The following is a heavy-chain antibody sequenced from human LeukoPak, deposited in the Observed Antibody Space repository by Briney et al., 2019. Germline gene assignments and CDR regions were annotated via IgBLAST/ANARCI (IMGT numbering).Heavy chain of an antibody. CDR2: IFYTGTT. CDR3: ARGWGYFDY. D-gene: IGHD6-19*01. V-gene: IGHV4-59*01. Sequence: SETLSLTCAVSGGSISNYYWSWIRQPPGKGLEWIGYIFYTGTTNYNFSLKSRLTISVDTSKNQFSLRLTSVTAADTAVYYCARGWGYFDYWGQGTLVTVSS. CDR1: GGSISNYY. J-gene: IGHJ4*02.